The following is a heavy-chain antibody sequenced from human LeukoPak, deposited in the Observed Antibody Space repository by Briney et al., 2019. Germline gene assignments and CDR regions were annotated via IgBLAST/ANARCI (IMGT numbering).Heavy chain of an antibody. V-gene: IGHV4-39*07. J-gene: IGHJ5*02. CDR3: ARVRDDYASGTSYHWFDP. CDR1: GGSISSRNYL. CDR2: MSYRETT. D-gene: IGHD3-10*01. Sequence: SETLSLTCTVSGGSISSRNYLWGWIRQPPGKGLEFIGSMSYRETTYYNPSLKTRAAISVDPSENQFSVKLTSVTAADTAVYFCARVRDDYASGTSYHWFDPWGQGTLVTVSS.